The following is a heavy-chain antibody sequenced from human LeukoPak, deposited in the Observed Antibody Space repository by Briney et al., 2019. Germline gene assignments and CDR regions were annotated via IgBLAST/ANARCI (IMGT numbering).Heavy chain of an antibody. CDR3: APDSSGYYYGAFDI. J-gene: IGHJ3*02. D-gene: IGHD3-22*01. Sequence: GGSLRLSCAASGFTVGSNYMSWVRQAPGKGLEWVSVIYSGGSTYYADSVKGRFTISGDNSKNTLYLQMNSLRAEDTAVYYCAPDSSGYYYGAFDIWGQGTMVTVSS. CDR2: IYSGGST. CDR1: GFTVGSNY. V-gene: IGHV3-53*01.